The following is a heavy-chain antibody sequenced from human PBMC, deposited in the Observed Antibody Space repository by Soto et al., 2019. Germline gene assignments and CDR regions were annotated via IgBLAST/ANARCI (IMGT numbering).Heavy chain of an antibody. D-gene: IGHD2-2*01. CDR1: GGTFSSYA. CDR2: IIPISGTA. J-gene: IGHJ6*02. CDR3: ARRQGSSTSLAICYYYYDGMAV. V-gene: IGHV1-69*01. Sequence: QVQLVQSGAEVKKPGSSVKVSCKASGGTFSSYAISWVRQAPGQGLEWRGGIIPISGTANYAQKFQSRVTITADESTSTAYMELSSLRSDETAVDYCARRQGSSTSLAICYYYYDGMAVLGHWTTV.